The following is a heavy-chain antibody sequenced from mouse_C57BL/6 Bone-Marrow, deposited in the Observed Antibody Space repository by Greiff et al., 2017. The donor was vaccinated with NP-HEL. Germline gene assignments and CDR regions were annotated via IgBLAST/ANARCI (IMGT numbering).Heavy chain of an antibody. D-gene: IGHD2-4*01. CDR2: IYPGSGST. V-gene: IGHV1-55*01. CDR1: GYTFTSYW. CDR3: ARESRGYDFYYAMDY. Sequence: QVQLQQPGAELVKPGASVKMSCKASGYTFTSYWITWVKQRPGQGLEWIGDIYPGSGSTNYNEKFKSKATLTVDTSSSTAYMQLSSLTSEDSAVYDCARESRGYDFYYAMDYWGQGTSVTVSS. J-gene: IGHJ4*01.